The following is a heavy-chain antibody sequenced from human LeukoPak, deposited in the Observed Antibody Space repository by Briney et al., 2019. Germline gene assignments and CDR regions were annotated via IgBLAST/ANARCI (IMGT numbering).Heavy chain of an antibody. CDR3: ARWCSSSSYYGGYDY. CDR1: GASISNSH. CDR2: IDGSGNT. Sequence: SETLSLTCDVSGASISNSHWTWIRQPAGKGLEWIGRIDGSGNTIYSPSLKNRVTMSVDTSKKEFSLKLGSVTAADTAFYYCARWCSSSSYYGGYDYWGQGTPVTVSS. J-gene: IGHJ4*02. D-gene: IGHD2-2*01. V-gene: IGHV4-59*10.